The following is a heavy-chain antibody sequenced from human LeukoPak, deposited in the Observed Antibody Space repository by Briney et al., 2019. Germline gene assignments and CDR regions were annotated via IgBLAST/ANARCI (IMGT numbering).Heavy chain of an antibody. J-gene: IGHJ6*02. V-gene: IGHV4-34*01. D-gene: IGHD3-22*01. CDR1: GGSFSDYY. Sequence: SEALSLTCAVYGGSFSDYYWSWIRQPPGKGLEWIGEINHSGSTNYSPSLKSRVTISVDTSKNQFSLRLSSVTAADTAVYYCARAIVATPKEYLDVWGQGTTVTVSS. CDR2: INHSGST. CDR3: ARAIVATPKEYLDV.